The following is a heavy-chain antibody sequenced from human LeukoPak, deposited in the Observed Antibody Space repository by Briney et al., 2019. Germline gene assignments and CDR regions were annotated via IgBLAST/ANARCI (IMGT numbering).Heavy chain of an antibody. D-gene: IGHD2-15*01. J-gene: IGHJ5*02. CDR3: ARKDCSGGSCYSNWFDP. V-gene: IGHV1-8*03. Sequence: ASVKVSCKASGYTFTSYDINWVRQATGQGLEWMGWMNPNSGNTGYARKFQGRVTITRNTSISTAYMELSSLRSEDTAVYYCARKDCSGGSCYSNWFDPWGQGTLVTVSS. CDR1: GYTFTSYD. CDR2: MNPNSGNT.